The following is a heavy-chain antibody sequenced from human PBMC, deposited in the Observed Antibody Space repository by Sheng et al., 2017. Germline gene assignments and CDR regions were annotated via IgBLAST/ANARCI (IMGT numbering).Heavy chain of an antibody. J-gene: IGHJ3*02. CDR3: ARKPHQGALDI. CDR1: GYTFSNYG. V-gene: IGHV1-18*01. CDR2: ISAYTGNT. Sequence: QVQLVQSGREVKKPGASVKVSCKASGYTFSNYGISWVRQAPGQGLQWMGWISAYTGNTNYVREFQGRVTMTTDTSTNTAYMELRSLSSDDTAVYYCARKPHQGALDIWGQGTVGHRLF.